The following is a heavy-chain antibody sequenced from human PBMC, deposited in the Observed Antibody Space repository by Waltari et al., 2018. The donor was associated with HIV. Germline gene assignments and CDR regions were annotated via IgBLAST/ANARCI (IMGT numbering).Heavy chain of an antibody. CDR3: AGENHYFGSGALNY. Sequence: QVQLVESGGGVVQPGTSLRLSCTVSGFTFNRSDIHWVRQAPGKGLEWVAVTSSDDTNKFYADSVKGRFTIAGDNSKNILYLEMNDLRPDDTAVYYCAGENHYFGSGALNYWGQGTLVTVSS. V-gene: IGHV3-30-3*01. CDR2: TSSDDTNK. CDR1: GFTFNRSD. J-gene: IGHJ4*02. D-gene: IGHD3-10*01.